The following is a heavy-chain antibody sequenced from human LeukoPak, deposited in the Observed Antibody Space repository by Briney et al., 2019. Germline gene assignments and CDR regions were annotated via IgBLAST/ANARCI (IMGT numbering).Heavy chain of an antibody. CDR2: IYYSGST. J-gene: IGHJ4*02. Sequence: SETLSLTCTVSGGSISSYYWSWIRQPPGKGLEWIGYIYYSGSTNYNPSLKSRVTISVDTSKNQFSLKLSFVTAADTAVYYCARAEYNWREIDYWGQGTLVTVSS. CDR1: GGSISSYY. D-gene: IGHD1-20*01. CDR3: ARAEYNWREIDY. V-gene: IGHV4-59*01.